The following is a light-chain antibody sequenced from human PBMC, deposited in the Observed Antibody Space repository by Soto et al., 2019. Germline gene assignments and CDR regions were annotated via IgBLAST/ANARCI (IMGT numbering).Light chain of an antibody. CDR1: QSVRSD. J-gene: IGKJ1*01. CDR3: QQYADWPRT. Sequence: EIVLTQSPATLSVSPGEGATLSCRASQSVRSDLAWYQHRPGQAPRLLISGSSTRATDIPDRFRGSGSGTVFTLTINSLLSEDFAVYYCQQYADWPRTFGQGTKVEIK. CDR2: GSS. V-gene: IGKV3D-15*01.